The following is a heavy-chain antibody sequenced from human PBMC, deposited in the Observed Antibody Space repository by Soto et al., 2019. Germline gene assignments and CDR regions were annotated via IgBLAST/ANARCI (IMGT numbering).Heavy chain of an antibody. V-gene: IGHV4-59*01. D-gene: IGHD3-22*01. CDR1: GGSLNSYY. Sequence: SETLSLTCTVPGGSLNSYYWTWIRQSPGKGLEWIGYVSSTGNTNYNPSLKSRVTLSLDTSTNEVSLSLASVTAADAAVYFCARFSPPRKSYDSNPGWFDPWGQGTLVTVSS. J-gene: IGHJ5*02. CDR3: ARFSPPRKSYDSNPGWFDP. CDR2: VSSTGNT.